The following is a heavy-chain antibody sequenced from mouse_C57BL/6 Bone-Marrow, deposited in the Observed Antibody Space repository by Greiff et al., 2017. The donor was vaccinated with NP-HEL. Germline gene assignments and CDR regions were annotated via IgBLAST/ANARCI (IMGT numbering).Heavy chain of an antibody. J-gene: IGHJ2*01. CDR3: ARSSIYYYGSSYGYFDY. Sequence: VQLQQSGPGLAKPSQTLSLTCSVTGYSITSDYWNWIRKFPGNKLEYMGYISYSGSTYYNPSLKSRISITRDTSKNQYYLQLNSVTTEDTATYYCARSSIYYYGSSYGYFDYWGQGTTLTVSS. D-gene: IGHD1-1*01. CDR2: ISYSGST. CDR1: GYSITSDY. V-gene: IGHV3-8*01.